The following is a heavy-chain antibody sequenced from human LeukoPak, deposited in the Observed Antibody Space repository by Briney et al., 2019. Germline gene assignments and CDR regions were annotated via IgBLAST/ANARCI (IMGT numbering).Heavy chain of an antibody. Sequence: GGSLRLSCTASGFTFGGYAMCWVRQAPGKGLEWVSSISAGSEDSYYADSVKGRFTISRDNSKSTLYLQMNSLRADDTAVYYCARTIAQYSNTWLYYYYGLDVWGQGTTVTVSS. CDR1: GFTFGGYA. CDR2: ISAGSEDS. D-gene: IGHD1-7*01. CDR3: ARTIAQYSNTWLYYYYGLDV. V-gene: IGHV3-23*01. J-gene: IGHJ6*02.